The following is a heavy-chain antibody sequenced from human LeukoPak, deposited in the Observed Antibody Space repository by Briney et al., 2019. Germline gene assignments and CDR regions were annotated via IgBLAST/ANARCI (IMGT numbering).Heavy chain of an antibody. CDR2: IIPIFGTA. D-gene: IGHD6-6*01. Sequence: ASVKVSCKASGGTFSSYAISWVRQAPGQGLEWMGGIIPIFGTANYAQEFQGRVTITADESTSTAYMELSSLRSEDTAVYYCAREGSELVGGFDYWGQGTLVTVSS. J-gene: IGHJ4*02. CDR3: AREGSELVGGFDY. CDR1: GGTFSSYA. V-gene: IGHV1-69*13.